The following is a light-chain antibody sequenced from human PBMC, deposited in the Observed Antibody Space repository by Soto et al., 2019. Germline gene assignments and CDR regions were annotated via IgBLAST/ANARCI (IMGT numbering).Light chain of an antibody. CDR1: EGINTW. J-gene: IGKJ1*01. V-gene: IGKV1-5*03. CDR3: QQYNSFSWT. CDR2: KAS. Sequence: DIQMTQSPSTLSASVGDRVTITCRASEGINTWLAWYQQKAGKAPKLLIYKASNLESGVPSRFSGSGSGTEFTLTISSLHPDDLATYYCQQYNSFSWTFGQGTKVEIK.